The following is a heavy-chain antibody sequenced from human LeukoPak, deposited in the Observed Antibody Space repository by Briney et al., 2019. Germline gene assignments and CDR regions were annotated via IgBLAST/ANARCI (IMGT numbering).Heavy chain of an antibody. J-gene: IGHJ4*02. CDR1: GYTFTGYY. CDR2: INPNSGGT. Sequence: GASAKVSCKASGYTFTGYYMHWVRQAPGQGLEWMGWINPNSGGTNYAQKFQGRVTMTRDTSISTAYMELSRLRSDDTAVYYCARDLLVGLAIRANLDYWGQGTLVTVSS. D-gene: IGHD2-2*01. V-gene: IGHV1-2*02. CDR3: ARDLLVGLAIRANLDY.